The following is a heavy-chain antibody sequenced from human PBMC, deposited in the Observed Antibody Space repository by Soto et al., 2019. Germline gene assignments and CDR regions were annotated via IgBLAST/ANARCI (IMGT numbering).Heavy chain of an antibody. D-gene: IGHD3-9*01. V-gene: IGHV4-34*01. J-gene: IGHJ4*02. CDR1: GGSFSGYY. CDR3: ARVGATLRYFDWLLQYYFDY. CDR2: INHSGST. Sequence: QVQLQQWGAGLLKPSETLSLTCAVYGGSFSGYYWSWIRQPPGKGLEWIGEINHSGSTNYNPSLKSRVAISVDSSKNQFSMKLSSVTAADTAVYYWARVGATLRYFDWLLQYYFDYWGQGTLVTVSS.